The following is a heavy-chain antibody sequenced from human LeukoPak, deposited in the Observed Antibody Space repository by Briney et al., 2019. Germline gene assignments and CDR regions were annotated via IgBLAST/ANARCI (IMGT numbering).Heavy chain of an antibody. D-gene: IGHD2-15*01. J-gene: IGHJ3*02. Sequence: PGGSLRLSCAASGFTFSDHYMDWVRQAPGKGLQRVSFFDRGRDGKGHADSVKGRFTISRDNDKNSLYLLMNSLTAEDTAVYYCARELGSSRAFDIWGQGTKVTVSS. V-gene: IGHV3-11*05. CDR2: FDRGRDGK. CDR3: ARELGSSRAFDI. CDR1: GFTFSDHY.